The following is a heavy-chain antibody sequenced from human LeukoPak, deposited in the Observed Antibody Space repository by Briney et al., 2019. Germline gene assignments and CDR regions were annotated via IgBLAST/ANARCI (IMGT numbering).Heavy chain of an antibody. Sequence: GGSLRLSCAASRFTFNTYWMTWVRQAPGKGLEWVANIKQDGTEKYYLDSVKGRFTISRDNAKNSLYLQMNSLRAEDTAVYYCARAPTSSHYYHFMDVWGKGTTVTVSS. CDR1: RFTFNTYW. J-gene: IGHJ6*03. CDR2: IKQDGTEK. V-gene: IGHV3-7*01. D-gene: IGHD2-2*01. CDR3: ARAPTSSHYYHFMDV.